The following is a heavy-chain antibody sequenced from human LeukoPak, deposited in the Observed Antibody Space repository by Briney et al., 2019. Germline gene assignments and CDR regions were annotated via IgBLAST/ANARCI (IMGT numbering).Heavy chain of an antibody. V-gene: IGHV4-30-4*01. D-gene: IGHD2-2*01. CDR3: ARAPGAAID. Sequence: SQTLSLTCTVSGGSISGGDYYWSWIRQPPGKGLEWIGYIQYSGSTNYNPSLKSRVSISVDTSKNQFSLKLNSVTAADTAVYYCARAPGAAIDWGQGALVTVSS. J-gene: IGHJ4*02. CDR1: GGSISGGDYY. CDR2: IQYSGST.